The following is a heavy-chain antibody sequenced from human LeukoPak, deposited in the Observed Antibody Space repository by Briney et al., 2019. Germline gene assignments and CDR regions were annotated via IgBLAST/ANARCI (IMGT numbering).Heavy chain of an antibody. J-gene: IGHJ4*02. Sequence: PSETLSLTCTVSGASISSYYWSWIRQPPGKGLEWIGDIYYSGSIKYNPSLKSRVTMSVDTSKNQFSLKLSSVTAADTAIYFCARENPSGYYNRPIDYWGQGTLVTVSS. CDR1: GASISSYY. D-gene: IGHD3-22*01. CDR2: IYYSGSI. V-gene: IGHV4-59*01. CDR3: ARENPSGYYNRPIDY.